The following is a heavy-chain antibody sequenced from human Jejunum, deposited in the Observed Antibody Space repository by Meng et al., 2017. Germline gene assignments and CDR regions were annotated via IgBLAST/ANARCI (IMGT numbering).Heavy chain of an antibody. CDR2: IYNSGRT. CDR1: GEYISSTNW. Sequence: ENLQESGPGVVKPSGTLSITGEVSGEYISSTNWWDWLRQPPGKGLEWIGEIYNSGRTNFNPSIESRVTISVDESKNQFSLTLNSVTAADTAVYYCARGVGDIRVGFDYWGQGILVTVSS. D-gene: IGHD5-12*01. J-gene: IGHJ4*02. V-gene: IGHV4-4*02. CDR3: ARGVGDIRVGFDY.